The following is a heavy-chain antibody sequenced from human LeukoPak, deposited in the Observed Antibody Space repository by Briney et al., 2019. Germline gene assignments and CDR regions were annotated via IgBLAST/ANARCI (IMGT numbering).Heavy chain of an antibody. V-gene: IGHV4-34*01. D-gene: IGHD2-15*01. CDR1: GFTFSTYD. J-gene: IGHJ6*03. CDR3: AREHCSGGSCYSIYYYYYMDV. Sequence: GSLRLSCAPSGFTFSTYDMHWVRQAPGKGLEWIGEINHSGSTNYNPSLKSRVTISVDTSKNQFSLKLSSVTAADTAVYYCAREHCSGGSCYSIYYYYYMDVWGKGTTVTVSS. CDR2: INHSGST.